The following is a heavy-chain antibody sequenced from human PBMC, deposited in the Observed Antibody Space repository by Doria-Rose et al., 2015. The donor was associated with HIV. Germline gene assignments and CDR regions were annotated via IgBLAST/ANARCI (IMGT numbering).Heavy chain of an antibody. J-gene: IGHJ4*02. Sequence: VTLKESGPVLVKPTETLTLTCTVSGVSLSSPGMGVSWIRQPPGKALEWLANIFSDDERSYKTSLKSRLTISRGTSKSQVVLTMTDMGPVDTATYYCARIESSRWYHKYYFDFWGQGTLVIVSA. D-gene: IGHD6-13*01. CDR3: ARIESSRWYHKYYFDF. V-gene: IGHV2-26*01. CDR1: GVSLSSPGMG. CDR2: IFSDDER.